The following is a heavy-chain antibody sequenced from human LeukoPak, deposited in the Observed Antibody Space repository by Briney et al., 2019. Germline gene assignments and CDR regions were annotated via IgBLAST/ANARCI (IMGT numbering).Heavy chain of an antibody. CDR1: GFTFSNYA. D-gene: IGHD5-18*01. V-gene: IGHV3-23*01. Sequence: PGGSLRLSCAASGFTFSNYAMRWVRQAPGKGLEWVSGISGSGDSTYYADSVKGRFTISRDNAKTSLYLQMNSLRAEDTAVYYCARDLSGVTGYTYGRGIDYWGQGTLVTVSS. J-gene: IGHJ4*02. CDR3: ARDLSGVTGYTYGRGIDY. CDR2: ISGSGDST.